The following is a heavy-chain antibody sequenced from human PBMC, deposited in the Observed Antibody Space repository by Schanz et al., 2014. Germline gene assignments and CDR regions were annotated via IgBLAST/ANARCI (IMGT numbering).Heavy chain of an antibody. D-gene: IGHD6-19*01. Sequence: EVQLVESGGGLVKPGGSLRLSCAASGFTFSSYGMNWVRQAPGKGLEWVSYISSTSETRYYADSIKGRFSVSRDNAKNSLYLQMSSLRDEDTAVYYCARGSQWLVMGMTNYFDYWGQGSLVTVSS. CDR2: ISSTSETR. J-gene: IGHJ4*02. CDR3: ARGSQWLVMGMTNYFDY. V-gene: IGHV3-48*02. CDR1: GFTFSSYG.